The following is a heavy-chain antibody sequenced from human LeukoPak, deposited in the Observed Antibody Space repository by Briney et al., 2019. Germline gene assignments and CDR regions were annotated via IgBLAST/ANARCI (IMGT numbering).Heavy chain of an antibody. CDR3: ARHGSMIRGDAFDI. CDR2: IYYSGST. Sequence: KASETLSLTCTVSGGSISNYYWSWVRQPPGKGLEWIGYIYYSGSTKYKPSLKSRVTISVDTSKNQFSLKLSSVTAADTAVYYCARHGSMIRGDAFDIWGQGTMVTVSS. D-gene: IGHD3-10*01. CDR1: GGSISNYY. J-gene: IGHJ3*02. V-gene: IGHV4-59*08.